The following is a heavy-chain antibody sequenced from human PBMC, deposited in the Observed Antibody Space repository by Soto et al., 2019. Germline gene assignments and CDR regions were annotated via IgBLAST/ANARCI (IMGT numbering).Heavy chain of an antibody. CDR2: IYTSGST. D-gene: IGHD6-19*01. J-gene: IGHJ6*02. CDR3: ARLAYSSGWDYYYYYGMDV. V-gene: IGHV4-4*07. CDR1: GGSISSYY. Sequence: SETLSLTCTVSGGSISSYYWSWIRQPAGKGLEWIGRIYTSGSTNYNPSLKSRVTMSVDTSKNQFSLKLSSVTAADTAVYYCARLAYSSGWDYYYYYGMDVWGQGTTVTVSS.